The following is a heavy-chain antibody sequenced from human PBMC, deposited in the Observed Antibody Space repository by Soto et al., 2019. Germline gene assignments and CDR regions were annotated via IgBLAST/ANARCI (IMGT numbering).Heavy chain of an antibody. V-gene: IGHV4-31*03. Sequence: QVQLQESGPGLVKPSQTLSLTCTVSGGSISSGGYYWSWIRQHPGKGLEWIGYIYYSGSTYYNPSLKSRVTISVDTSKNQCSLKLSSVTAADTAVYYCARVRAWGTDYGDYIGAFDIWGQGTMVTVSS. CDR3: ARVRAWGTDYGDYIGAFDI. D-gene: IGHD4-17*01. CDR2: IYYSGST. J-gene: IGHJ3*02. CDR1: GGSISSGGYY.